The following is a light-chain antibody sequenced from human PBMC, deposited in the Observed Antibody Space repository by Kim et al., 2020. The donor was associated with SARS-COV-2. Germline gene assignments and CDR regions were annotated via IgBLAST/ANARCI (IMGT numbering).Light chain of an antibody. CDR2: RNN. V-gene: IGLV1-47*01. CDR3: AAWDDSLSGRV. CDR1: RSNIGSNH. Sequence: ELTQPPSASGTPGQRVTISCSGSRSNIGSNHVYWYQQFPGTAPKLLIYRNNQRPSGVPDRFSGSKSGTSASLAISGLQSEDEADYYCAAWDDSLSGRVFGGGTQLTVL. J-gene: IGLJ7*01.